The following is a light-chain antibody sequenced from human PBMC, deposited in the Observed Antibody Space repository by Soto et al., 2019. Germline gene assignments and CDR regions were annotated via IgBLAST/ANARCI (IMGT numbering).Light chain of an antibody. CDR1: QSVLYSSNNKNH. CDR2: WAS. Sequence: DIVMTQSPDSLAVSLGERATINCKSSQSVLYSSNNKNHLAWYQQKPGQPPKLLIYWASTRESGVPDRFSASGSGTDFTLSISSLQAEDVAVYYCQQYYSTPYTFGQGTKLEIK. CDR3: QQYYSTPYT. V-gene: IGKV4-1*01. J-gene: IGKJ2*01.